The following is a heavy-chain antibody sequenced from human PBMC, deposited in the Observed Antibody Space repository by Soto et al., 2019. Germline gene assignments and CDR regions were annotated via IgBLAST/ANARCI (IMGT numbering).Heavy chain of an antibody. V-gene: IGHV3-21*01. CDR2: ISSNSAYI. D-gene: IGHD6-13*01. J-gene: IGHJ5*02. CDR1: GFTFRSFT. Sequence: GGSLRLSCSASGFTFRSFTMNWVRQAPGKGLEWVSTISSNSAYIYYTDALRGRFTISRDNAKNSLHLQMNSLRAEDTAVYYCTRDASRDSSARGWFDPWGPGTLVTVSS. CDR3: TRDASRDSSARGWFDP.